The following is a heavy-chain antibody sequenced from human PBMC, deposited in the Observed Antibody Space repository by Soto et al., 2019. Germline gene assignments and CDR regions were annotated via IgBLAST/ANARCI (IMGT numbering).Heavy chain of an antibody. CDR1: GFTFSSYG. D-gene: IGHD2-15*01. V-gene: IGHV3-30*18. CDR2: ISYDGSNK. Sequence: QVQLVESGGGVVPPGRSLRLSCAASGFTFSSYGMHWVRQAPGKGLEWVAVISYDGSNKYYADSVKGRFTISRDNSKNTLYLQMNSLRAEDTAVYYCAKGPFLVVAALLGMDVWGQGTTVTVSS. CDR3: AKGPFLVVAALLGMDV. J-gene: IGHJ6*02.